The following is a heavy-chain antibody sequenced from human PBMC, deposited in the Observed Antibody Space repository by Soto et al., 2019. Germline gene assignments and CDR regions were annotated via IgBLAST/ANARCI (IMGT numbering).Heavy chain of an antibody. CDR2: INHSGGT. CDR1: GGSFSGYY. D-gene: IGHD6-6*01. Sequence: KPSETLSLTCAVYGGSFSGYYWTWIRQAPGKGLEWIGEINHSGGTNYNSSLKSRVTISIDTSKNQFSLILYSVTAADTAVYYCARRGGSSSRYYYYALDVWGQGTTVTVSS. V-gene: IGHV4-34*01. J-gene: IGHJ6*02. CDR3: ARRGGSSSRYYYYALDV.